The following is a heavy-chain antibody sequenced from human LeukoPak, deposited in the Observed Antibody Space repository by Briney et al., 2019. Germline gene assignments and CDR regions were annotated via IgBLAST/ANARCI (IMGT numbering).Heavy chain of an antibody. CDR3: ARDIATIDCSGGSCASFDP. Sequence: ASVKVSCKASGYTFTGYYMHWVRQAPGQGLEWMGWINPNSGGTNYAQKFQGSVTMTRDTSISTAYMELSRLRSDDTAVYYCARDIATIDCSGGSCASFDPWGQGTLVTVSS. V-gene: IGHV1-2*02. CDR2: INPNSGGT. J-gene: IGHJ5*02. CDR1: GYTFTGYY. D-gene: IGHD2-15*01.